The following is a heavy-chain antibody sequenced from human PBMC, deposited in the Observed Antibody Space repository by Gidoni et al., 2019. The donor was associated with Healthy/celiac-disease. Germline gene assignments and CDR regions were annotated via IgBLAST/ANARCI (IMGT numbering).Heavy chain of an antibody. V-gene: IGHV3-21*01. Sequence: EVQLVESGGGLVKPGGSLRLSCAASGFTVSSYSMNWVRQAPGKGLEWVSSISSSSSYIYYADSVKGRFTISRDNAKNSLYLQMNSLRAEDTAVYYCARDRGTYYYDSSGSYDYWGQGTLVTVSS. CDR2: ISSSSSYI. CDR1: GFTVSSYS. J-gene: IGHJ4*02. D-gene: IGHD3-22*01. CDR3: ARDRGTYYYDSSGSYDY.